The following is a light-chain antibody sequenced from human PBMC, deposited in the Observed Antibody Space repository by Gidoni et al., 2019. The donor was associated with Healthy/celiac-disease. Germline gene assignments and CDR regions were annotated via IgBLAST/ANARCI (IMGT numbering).Light chain of an antibody. CDR3: QQSYSTPPT. CDR1: QSISSY. J-gene: IGKJ1*01. CDR2: AAS. V-gene: IGKV1-39*01. Sequence: MSHSPSSLSASVGDRVTITCRASQSISSYLNWYQQKPGKAPKLLIYAASSLQSGVPSRFSGSGSGTDFTLTISSLQPEDFATYYCQQSYSTPPTFGQGTKVEIK.